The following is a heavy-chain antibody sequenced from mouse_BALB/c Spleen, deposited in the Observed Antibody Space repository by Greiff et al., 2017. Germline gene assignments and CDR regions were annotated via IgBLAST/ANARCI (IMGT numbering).Heavy chain of an antibody. J-gene: IGHJ4*01. Sequence: VQLQESGPGLVAPSQSLSITCTVSGFSLTSYGVHWVRQPPGKGLEWLGVIWAGGSTNYNSALMSRLSISKDNSKSQVFLKMNSLQTDDTAMYYCARDRYEDAMDYWGQGTSVTVSS. V-gene: IGHV2-9*02. D-gene: IGHD2-14*01. CDR3: ARDRYEDAMDY. CDR2: IWAGGST. CDR1: GFSLTSYG.